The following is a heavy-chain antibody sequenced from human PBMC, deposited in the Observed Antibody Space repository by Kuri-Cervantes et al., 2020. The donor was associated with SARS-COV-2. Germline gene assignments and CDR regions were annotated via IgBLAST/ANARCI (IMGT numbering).Heavy chain of an antibody. J-gene: IGHJ6*02. V-gene: IGHV3-23*01. Sequence: GGSPRLSCAASGFTFSNHAMQWVRQAPGKGLDWVSGIYGSDTYYADSVKGRFTVSRDISKNTLYLQMNGLRAEDTAVYYCAKTLSTVRYYWYGMDVWGQGTTVTVSS. CDR3: AKTLSTVRYYWYGMDV. CDR2: IYGSDT. D-gene: IGHD4-11*01. CDR1: GFTFSNHA.